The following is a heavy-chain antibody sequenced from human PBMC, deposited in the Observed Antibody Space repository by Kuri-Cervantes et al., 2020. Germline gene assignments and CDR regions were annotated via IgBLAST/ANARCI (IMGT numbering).Heavy chain of an antibody. V-gene: IGHV4-38-2*02. Sequence: SETLSLTCTVSDFSINSNSYWGWIRQPPGKGLEWIGSIYHSGSTYYNPSLKSRVTISVDTSKNQFSLKLSSVTAADTAVYYCARLLSAVAGTFDYWGQGTLVTVSS. CDR2: IYHSGST. J-gene: IGHJ4*02. CDR3: ARLLSAVAGTFDY. CDR1: DFSINSNSY. D-gene: IGHD6-19*01.